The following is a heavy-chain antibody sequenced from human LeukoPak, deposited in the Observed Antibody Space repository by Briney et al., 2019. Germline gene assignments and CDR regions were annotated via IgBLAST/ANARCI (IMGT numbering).Heavy chain of an antibody. CDR3: AKEGPRGSAFCLDY. Sequence: PGGSLRLSCAASGFTFSSYGMHWVRQAPGEGLEWVAVISYDGSNKYYADSVKGRFTISRDNSKNTLYLQMNSLRAEDTAVYYCAKEGPRGSAFCLDYWGQGTLVTVSS. J-gene: IGHJ4*02. V-gene: IGHV3-30*18. CDR2: ISYDGSNK. D-gene: IGHD3-3*01. CDR1: GFTFSSYG.